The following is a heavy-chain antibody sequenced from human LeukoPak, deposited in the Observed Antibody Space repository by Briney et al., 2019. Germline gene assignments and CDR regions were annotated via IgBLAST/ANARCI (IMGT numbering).Heavy chain of an antibody. V-gene: IGHV1-18*01. Sequence: ASVKVSCKASGYTFTSYGISWVRQAPGQGLEWMGWISAYNGNTNYAQKLQGRVTMTTDTSTSTAYMELRSLRSDDTAVYYCARDTPRAFSSGWYGGSYYFDYWGQGTLVTVSS. CDR2: ISAYNGNT. CDR3: ARDTPRAFSSGWYGGSYYFDY. CDR1: GYTFTSYG. D-gene: IGHD6-19*01. J-gene: IGHJ4*02.